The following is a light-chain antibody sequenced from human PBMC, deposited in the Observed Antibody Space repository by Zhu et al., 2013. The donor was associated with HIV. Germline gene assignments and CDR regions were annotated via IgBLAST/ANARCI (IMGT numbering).Light chain of an antibody. Sequence: AIQMTQSPSSLSASVGDRVTITCRASQGIRTDLGWYQQKPGKAPKLLIFGASALQSGVPSRFSGSGTGTEFTLTIISLQPEDFATYYCQQYNSYSWTFGQGTKVEIK. V-gene: IGKV1-6*01. CDR1: QGIRTD. CDR3: QQYNSYSWT. J-gene: IGKJ1*01. CDR2: GAS.